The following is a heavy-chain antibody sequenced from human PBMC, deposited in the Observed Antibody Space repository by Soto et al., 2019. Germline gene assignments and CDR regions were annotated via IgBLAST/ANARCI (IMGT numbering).Heavy chain of an antibody. Sequence: SETLSLTCAVSSFSISSGYYWGWVRQPPGKGLEWIGSIYHSGTTNYSPSLKSRVTISIDTSKNQFSLKLSSVTAADTAVYYCARAGLTGTTWGQGTLVTVSS. D-gene: IGHD1-7*01. CDR1: SFSISSGYY. CDR2: IYHSGTT. J-gene: IGHJ4*02. V-gene: IGHV4-38-2*01. CDR3: ARAGLTGTT.